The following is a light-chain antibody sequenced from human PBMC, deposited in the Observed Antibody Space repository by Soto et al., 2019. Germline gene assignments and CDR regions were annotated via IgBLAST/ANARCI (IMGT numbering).Light chain of an antibody. CDR2: QNN. CDR1: KLGDKY. V-gene: IGLV3-1*01. Sequence: SYELTQPPSVSVSPGQTALITCSGDKLGDKYVCWYQQKPGQSPVLVIYQNNKRPSGIPERFSGSNSGNTATLTISGAQAFDEADYYCQGWDSSAVFGGGTKVTVL. CDR3: QGWDSSAV. J-gene: IGLJ2*01.